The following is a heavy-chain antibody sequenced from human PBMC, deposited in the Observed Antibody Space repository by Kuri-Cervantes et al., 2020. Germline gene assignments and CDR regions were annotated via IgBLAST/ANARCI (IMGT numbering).Heavy chain of an antibody. D-gene: IGHD2-8*01. J-gene: IGHJ5*02. V-gene: IGHV4-30-2*01. CDR1: GGSISSGGYS. CDR2: IYHSGST. CDR3: ARDGGYATRSWFDP. Sequence: SETLSLTCAVSGGSISSGGYSWSWIRQPPGKGLEWIGYIYHSGSTNYNPSLKSRVTISVDTSKNQFSLKLSSVTAADTAVYYCARDGGYATRSWFDPWGQGTLVTVSS.